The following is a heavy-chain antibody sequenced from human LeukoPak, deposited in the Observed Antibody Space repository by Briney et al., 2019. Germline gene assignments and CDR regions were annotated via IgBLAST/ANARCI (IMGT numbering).Heavy chain of an antibody. D-gene: IGHD3-10*01. Sequence: PGRSLRLSCAASGFTFSTYAVHWDRQAPGKGLEWVAVISYDGSNKFYADSVKGRFTISRDNSKNTLYLQMNSLRAEDTAVYYCARDRGSSFTMVRGAIIPSLRAFDIWGQGTMVTVSS. CDR1: GFTFSTYA. CDR2: ISYDGSNK. J-gene: IGHJ3*02. CDR3: ARDRGSSFTMVRGAIIPSLRAFDI. V-gene: IGHV3-30-3*01.